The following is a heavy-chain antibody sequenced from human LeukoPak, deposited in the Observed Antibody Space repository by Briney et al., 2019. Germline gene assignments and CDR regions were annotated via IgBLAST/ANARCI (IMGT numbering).Heavy chain of an antibody. V-gene: IGHV3-33*01. D-gene: IGHD6-13*01. J-gene: IGHJ4*02. Sequence: GGSLRLSCAASGFTFSSYGMHWVRQAPGKGLEWVAVIWYDGSNKYYADSVEGRFTISRDNSKNTLYLQMNSLRAEDTAVYYCARDSSYSSSPTLLDYWGQGTLVTVSS. CDR3: ARDSSYSSSPTLLDY. CDR1: GFTFSSYG. CDR2: IWYDGSNK.